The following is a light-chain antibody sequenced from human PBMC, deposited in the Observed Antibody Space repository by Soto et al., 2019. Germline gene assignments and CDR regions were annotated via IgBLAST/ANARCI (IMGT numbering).Light chain of an antibody. CDR1: QSVSSNY. CDR2: ATS. J-gene: IGKJ2*03. CDR3: QQYGNSPRYS. V-gene: IGKV3-20*01. Sequence: EIVLTQSPGTLSLSLGERATLSCRASQSVSSNYLAWYQQKPGQAPRLLIYATSSRATGIPDSFSGSGSGTDFTLTISRLEPEDFAVYYCQQYGNSPRYSFGQGTKLEI.